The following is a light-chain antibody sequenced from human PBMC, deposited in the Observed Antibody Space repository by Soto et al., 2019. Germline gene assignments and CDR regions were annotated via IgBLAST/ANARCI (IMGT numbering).Light chain of an antibody. CDR3: RSYTSSSANVV. CDR2: DVS. J-gene: IGLJ2*01. V-gene: IGLV2-14*01. CDR1: STDVGGYIY. Sequence: QSVLTQPASVSGSPGQSITISCTGTSTDVGGYIYVSWYQQRPGKAPQLMIYDVSYRPSGVSDRFSGSKSGNTASLTISGLQAEDEADYYCRSYTSSSANVVFGGGTKLTVL.